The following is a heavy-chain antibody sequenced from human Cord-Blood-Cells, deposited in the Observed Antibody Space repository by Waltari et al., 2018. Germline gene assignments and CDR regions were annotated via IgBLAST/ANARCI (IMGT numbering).Heavy chain of an antibody. D-gene: IGHD3-9*01. V-gene: IGHV4-34*01. Sequence: QVQLQQWGAGLLKPSETLSLTCAVHGGSFSGYYRSWIRQPPGKGLEWMGEINHSGSTNYNPSLKSRVTISVDTSKNQFSLKLSSVTAADTAVYYCASRGTGIDYWGQGTLVTVSS. J-gene: IGHJ4*02. CDR2: INHSGST. CDR3: ASRGTGIDY. CDR1: GGSFSGYY.